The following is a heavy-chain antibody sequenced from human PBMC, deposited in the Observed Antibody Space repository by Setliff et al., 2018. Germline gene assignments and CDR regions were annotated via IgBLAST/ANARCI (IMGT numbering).Heavy chain of an antibody. D-gene: IGHD3-10*01. V-gene: IGHV4-34*01. J-gene: IGHJ4*02. CDR1: GGSFSGYL. Sequence: SETLSLTCDVFGGSFSGYLWAWIRQSPGKGLGWIGDVNDSGSANYKPSLKSRLTISRDTSKNQLSLNLSSVTAADTAVYYCARGRYYGSGSYSLWGQGTLVTVSS. CDR2: VNDSGSA. CDR3: ARGRYYGSGSYSL.